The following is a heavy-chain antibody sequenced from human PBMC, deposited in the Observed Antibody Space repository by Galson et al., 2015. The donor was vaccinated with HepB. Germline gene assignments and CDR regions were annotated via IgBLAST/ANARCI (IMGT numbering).Heavy chain of an antibody. CDR2: SSIVAGGT. V-gene: IGHV3-23*01. D-gene: IGHD5-24*01. CDR3: AKGVRDGYNFAFDL. Sequence: SLRLSCAASGFTFSNYAMSWVRQAPGKGLEWVSCSSIVAGGTYYADSVKGRFTISRDNAKKTLYLQMNSLRVDDTAVYYCAKGVRDGYNFAFDLWGQGTLVPVSS. CDR1: GFTFSNYA. J-gene: IGHJ4*02.